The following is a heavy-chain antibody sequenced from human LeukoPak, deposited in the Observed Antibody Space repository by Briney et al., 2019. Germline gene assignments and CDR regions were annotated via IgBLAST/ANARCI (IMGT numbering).Heavy chain of an antibody. V-gene: IGHV3-30*04. CDR1: GFTFSSYA. CDR3: ARDSGGSGSYYGTFDS. CDR2: ISYDGSNK. J-gene: IGHJ4*02. D-gene: IGHD3-10*01. Sequence: PGGSLRLSCAASGFTFSSYAMHWGRQAPGKGLEWGAVISYDGSNKYYADSVKGRFTISRDNSKNTLDLQMNSLRAEDTAVYYCARDSGGSGSYYGTFDSWGQGTLVTVSS.